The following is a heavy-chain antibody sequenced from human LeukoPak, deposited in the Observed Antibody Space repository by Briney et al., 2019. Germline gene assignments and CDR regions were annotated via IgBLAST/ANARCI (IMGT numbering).Heavy chain of an antibody. CDR2: IIPIFGTA. Sequence: SVKVSCKASGGTFSSYAISWVRQASGQGLEWMGGIIPIFGTANYAQKFQGRVTITADESTSTAYMELSSLRSEDTAVYYCARVGRTYYYDSSGYYAFDYWGQGTLVTVSS. V-gene: IGHV1-69*01. J-gene: IGHJ4*02. D-gene: IGHD3-22*01. CDR3: ARVGRTYYYDSSGYYAFDY. CDR1: GGTFSSYA.